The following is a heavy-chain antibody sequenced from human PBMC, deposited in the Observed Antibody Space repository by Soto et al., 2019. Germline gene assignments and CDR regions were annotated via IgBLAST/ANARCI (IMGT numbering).Heavy chain of an antibody. D-gene: IGHD3-22*01. CDR1: GYTFASYG. CDR3: ARDQMIASNWFDP. CDR2: ISAYNGDT. V-gene: IGHV1-18*01. Sequence: SVKVSCKASGYTFASYGVSWVRQAPGQGLEWMGWISAYNGDTIYAQKLQGRVSLTTDTPTSTASMELRSLRSDDTAVYYCARDQMIASNWFDPWGQGTLVTVSS. J-gene: IGHJ5*02.